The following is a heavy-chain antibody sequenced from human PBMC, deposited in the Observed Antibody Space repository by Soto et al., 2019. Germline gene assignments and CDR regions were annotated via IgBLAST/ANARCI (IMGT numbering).Heavy chain of an antibody. V-gene: IGHV3-7*04. CDR3: ARGLLWFGDNFDY. CDR1: GFTFSSYW. D-gene: IGHD3-10*01. CDR2: IKQDGSEK. J-gene: IGHJ4*02. Sequence: EVQLVESGGGLVQPGGSLRLSCAASGFTFSSYWMSWVRQAPGKGLEWVANIKQDGSEKYYVDAVKGRFTISRDNAKNSLYLQMNSLRAEDTAVYYCARGLLWFGDNFDYWGQGTLVTVSS.